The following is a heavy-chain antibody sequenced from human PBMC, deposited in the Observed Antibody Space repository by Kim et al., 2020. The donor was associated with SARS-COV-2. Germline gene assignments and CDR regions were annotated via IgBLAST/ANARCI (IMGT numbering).Heavy chain of an antibody. D-gene: IGHD5-18*01. CDR1: GYTFTSYA. CDR3: ARNSQRVPRIQLWFRVGSYDY. V-gene: IGHV7-4-1*02. Sequence: ASVKVSCKASGYTFTSYAMNWVRQAPGQGLEWMGWINTNTGNPTYAQGFTGRFVFSLDTSVSTAYLQISSLKAEDTAVYYCARNSQRVPRIQLWFRVGSYDYWGQGTLVTVSS. J-gene: IGHJ4*02. CDR2: INTNTGNP.